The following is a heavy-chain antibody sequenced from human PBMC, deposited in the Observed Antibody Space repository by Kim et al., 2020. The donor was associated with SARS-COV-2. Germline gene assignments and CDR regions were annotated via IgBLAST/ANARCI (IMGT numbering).Heavy chain of an antibody. Sequence: RTVYYADSGTGRFTISRDNAKNSLYLQMNSLRAEDTAVYYCARTPPLGDYWGQGTLVTVSS. J-gene: IGHJ4*02. CDR2: RTV. CDR3: ARTPPLGDY. V-gene: IGHV3-11*01.